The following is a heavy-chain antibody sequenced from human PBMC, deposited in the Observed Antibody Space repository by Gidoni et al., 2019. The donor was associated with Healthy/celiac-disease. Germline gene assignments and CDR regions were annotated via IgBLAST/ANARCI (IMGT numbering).Heavy chain of an antibody. Sequence: QVQLQQWGAGLLKPSETLSLTCAVYGGSFSGYYWSWIRQPPGKGLEWIGEINHSGSTNYNPSLKSRVTISVDTSKNLFSLKLSSVTAADTAVYYCARLQLYGLGAGSRDYWGQGTLVTVSS. CDR3: ARLQLYGLGAGSRDY. CDR2: INHSGST. J-gene: IGHJ4*02. D-gene: IGHD2-2*02. V-gene: IGHV4-34*01. CDR1: GGSFSGYY.